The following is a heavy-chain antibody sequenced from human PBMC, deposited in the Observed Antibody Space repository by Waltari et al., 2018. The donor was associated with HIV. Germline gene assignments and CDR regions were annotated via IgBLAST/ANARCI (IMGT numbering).Heavy chain of an antibody. CDR3: ARAPDSSGYYF. J-gene: IGHJ4*02. CDR2: IYTSGST. D-gene: IGHD3-22*01. V-gene: IGHV4-61*02. Sequence: QVQLQESGPGLVKPSQTLSLTCTVSGGSISSGSYYWSWIRQPAGKGLEWIGRIYTSGSTNYNPSLKSRVTISVDTSKNQFSLKLSSVTAADTAVYYCARAPDSSGYYFWGQGTLVTVSS. CDR1: GGSISSGSYY.